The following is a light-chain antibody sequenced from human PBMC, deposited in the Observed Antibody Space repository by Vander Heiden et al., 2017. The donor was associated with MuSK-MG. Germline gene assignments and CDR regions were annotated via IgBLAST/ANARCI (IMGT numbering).Light chain of an antibody. Sequence: QSALTQPASVSGSPGQSITISCTGTSEDIGGYNYVSWYQQQSGRAPKLLIFDVSDRPSGVSPRFSGSKSGNTAALTISGLQPDDEAEYYCCSCSSASARLVFGGGTKLSVL. V-gene: IGLV2-14*03. J-gene: IGLJ3*02. CDR2: DVS. CDR3: CSCSSASARLV. CDR1: SEDIGGYNY.